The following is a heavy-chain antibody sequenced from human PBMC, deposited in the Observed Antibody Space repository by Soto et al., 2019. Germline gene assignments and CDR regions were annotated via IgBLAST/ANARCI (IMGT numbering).Heavy chain of an antibody. V-gene: IGHV5-51*01. Sequence: LGXSLKISCKGSGYSFTSYWLAWLRQIPVSGLGWMGIIYPDDSDTRYSPSFQGQVTISADKSITTAYLQWSSLKASDIAMYYCARYSEAGTTTTYFDYWGQGTLVTVSS. CDR1: GYSFTSYW. D-gene: IGHD1-1*01. J-gene: IGHJ4*02. CDR3: ARYSEAGTTTTYFDY. CDR2: IYPDDSDT.